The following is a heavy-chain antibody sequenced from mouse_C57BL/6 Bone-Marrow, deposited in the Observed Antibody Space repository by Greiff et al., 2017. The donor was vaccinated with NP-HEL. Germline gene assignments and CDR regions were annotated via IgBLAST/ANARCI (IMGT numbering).Heavy chain of an antibody. CDR1: GYAFTNYL. V-gene: IGHV1-54*01. D-gene: IGHD3-1*01. CDR2: INPGSGGT. Sequence: QVHVKQSGAELVRPGTSVKVSCKASGYAFTNYLIEWVKQRPGQGLEWIGVINPGSGGTNYNEKFKGKATLTADNTSSTAYMQLSSLTSEASAVYFCAGSGWYYAMDYWGQGTSVTVSS. J-gene: IGHJ4*01. CDR3: AGSGWYYAMDY.